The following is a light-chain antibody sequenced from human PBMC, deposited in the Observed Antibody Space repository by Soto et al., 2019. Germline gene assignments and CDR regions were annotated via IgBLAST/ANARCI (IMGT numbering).Light chain of an antibody. CDR3: SSYTSSNTYV. J-gene: IGLJ1*01. CDR1: NSDVGAYNY. Sequence: QSVLTPPASVSGSPGQSLTISRPGTNSDVGAYNYVSWYPQHPGKAPKLMIYDVSNRPSGVSNRFSGSKSGNTASLTISGLQAEDEADYYCSSYTSSNTYVFGTGTKVTVL. CDR2: DVS. V-gene: IGLV2-14*03.